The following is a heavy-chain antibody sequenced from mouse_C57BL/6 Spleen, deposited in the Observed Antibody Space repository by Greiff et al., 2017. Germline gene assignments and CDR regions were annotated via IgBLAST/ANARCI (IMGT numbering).Heavy chain of an antibody. D-gene: IGHD2-1*01. CDR3: ERFYYGNYGEYYFAMDY. CDR1: GYTFTSYW. Sequence: QVQLQQPGAELVKPGASVKMSCKASGYTFTSYWITWVKQRPGQGLEWIGDIYPGSGSTNYNEKFKSKATLTVDTSSSTAYMQLSSLTSEDSAVYDCERFYYGNYGEYYFAMDYWGQGTSVTVS. J-gene: IGHJ4*01. V-gene: IGHV1-55*01. CDR2: IYPGSGST.